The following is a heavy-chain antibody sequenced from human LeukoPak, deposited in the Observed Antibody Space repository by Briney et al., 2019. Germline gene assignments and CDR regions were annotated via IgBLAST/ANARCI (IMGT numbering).Heavy chain of an antibody. CDR1: GGSISSYY. CDR3: ARRAVGAAFDI. CDR2: IYYSGST. Sequence: PSETLSLTCTVSGGSISSYYWSWIRQPPGKGLEWIGYIYYSGSTNYNPSLKSRVTISVDTSKNQFSLKLSSVTAADTAVYYCARRAVGAAFDIWGQGTMVTVSS. D-gene: IGHD1-26*01. V-gene: IGHV4-59*08. J-gene: IGHJ3*02.